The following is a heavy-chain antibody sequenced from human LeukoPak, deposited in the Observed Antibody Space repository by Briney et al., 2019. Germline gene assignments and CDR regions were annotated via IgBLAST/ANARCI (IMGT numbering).Heavy chain of an antibody. CDR1: GGTFSSYA. Sequence: ASVKVSCKASGGTFSSYAISWVRQAPGQGLEWMGGIIPIFGTANYAQKFQGRVMITADRSTSTAYMELSSLRSEDTAVYYCASAVAGSVMDYWGQGTLVTVSS. V-gene: IGHV1-69*06. CDR3: ASAVAGSVMDY. J-gene: IGHJ4*02. CDR2: IIPIFGTA. D-gene: IGHD6-19*01.